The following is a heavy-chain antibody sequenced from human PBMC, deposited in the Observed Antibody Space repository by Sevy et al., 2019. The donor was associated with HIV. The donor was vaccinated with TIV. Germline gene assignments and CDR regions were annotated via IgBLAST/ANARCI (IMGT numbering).Heavy chain of an antibody. D-gene: IGHD2-2*01. V-gene: IGHV3-23*01. Sequence: GGSLRLSCVASVFTFSSYAVSWVRQAPGKGLEWVAATSARDSSTYHADSVRGRFTISRDNSKNTLYLQMNSLRAEDTARYYRARGPDPSCRSTRCYYFDYWGQGTLVTVSS. CDR1: VFTFSSYA. CDR2: TSARDSST. J-gene: IGHJ4*02. CDR3: ARGPDPSCRSTRCYYFDY.